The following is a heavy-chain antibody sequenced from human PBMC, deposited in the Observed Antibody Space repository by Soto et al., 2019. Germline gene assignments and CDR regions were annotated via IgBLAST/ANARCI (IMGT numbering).Heavy chain of an antibody. CDR2: VAPILGTA. D-gene: IGHD6-19*01. CDR1: GGTFSSYS. J-gene: IGHJ4*02. CDR3: ARVSLIIAVAGYFDY. V-gene: IGHV1-69*01. Sequence: QVQLVQSGAEVKKPGSSVRVPCKAPGGTFSSYSITWVRQAPGQGLEWVGGVAPILGTANYAQKFQGRVTITADESTSTDYMELSSLRSEDTAIYYCARVSLIIAVAGYFDYWGQGTLVIVSS.